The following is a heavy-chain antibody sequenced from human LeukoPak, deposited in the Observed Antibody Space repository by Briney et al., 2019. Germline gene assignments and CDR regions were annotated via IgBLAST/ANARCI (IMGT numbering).Heavy chain of an antibody. V-gene: IGHV3-23*01. CDR1: GFTFSSYA. CDR3: ARETFYYDSSGSYKYFDY. CDR2: LSGSGGST. J-gene: IGHJ4*02. D-gene: IGHD3-22*01. Sequence: GGSLRLSCAASGFTFSSYAMSWVRQAPGKGLEWVSTLSGSGGSTYYADSVKGRFTISRDNSKNTLYLQVSSLRADDTAVYYCARETFYYDSSGSYKYFDYWGQGTLVTVSS.